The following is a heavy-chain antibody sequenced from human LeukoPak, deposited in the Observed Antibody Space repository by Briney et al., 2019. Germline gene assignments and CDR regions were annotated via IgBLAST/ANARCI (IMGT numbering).Heavy chain of an antibody. CDR3: ARDFDIAAAGTAWFDP. CDR2: IIPIFGTA. J-gene: IGHJ5*02. V-gene: IGHV1-69*13. CDR1: GGTFSSYA. D-gene: IGHD6-13*01. Sequence: SVKVSCKASGGTFSSYAISWVRQAPGQGLEWMGGIIPIFGTANYAQKFQGRVTITADESTSTAYMELSSLRSEDTAVYYCARDFDIAAAGTAWFDPWGQGTLVTVSS.